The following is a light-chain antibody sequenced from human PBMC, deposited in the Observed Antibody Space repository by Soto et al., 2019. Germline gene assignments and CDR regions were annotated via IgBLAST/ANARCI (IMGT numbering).Light chain of an antibody. V-gene: IGKV1-27*01. CDR3: QQLNSYPPWT. J-gene: IGKJ1*01. CDR1: QDVSYY. Sequence: DFQMTQSPSSLSASVGDRVTITCRACQDVSYYFAWYQQKPGKVPKLLIYVASTLQFRFSCSGSGTEFTLTISSLQPEDFATYYCQQLNSYPPWTFGQGTKVEIK. CDR2: VAS.